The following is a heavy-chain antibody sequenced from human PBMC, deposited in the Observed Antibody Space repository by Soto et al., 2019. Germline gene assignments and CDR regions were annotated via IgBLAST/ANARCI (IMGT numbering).Heavy chain of an antibody. V-gene: IGHV5-10-1*01. J-gene: IGHJ4*02. CDR1: GYSFTSYW. Sequence: GESLKISCKGSGYSFTSYWISWVRQMPGKGLEWMGRIDPSDSYTNYRPSFQGHVTISAVKSISTAYLQWSSLKASDTAMYYCARELVSDYYDSSGYYNWGQGTLVTVSS. CDR3: ARELVSDYYDSSGYYN. CDR2: IDPSDSYT. D-gene: IGHD3-22*01.